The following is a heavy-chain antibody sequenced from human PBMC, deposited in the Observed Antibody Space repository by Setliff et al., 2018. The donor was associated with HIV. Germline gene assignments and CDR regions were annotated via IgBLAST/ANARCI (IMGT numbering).Heavy chain of an antibody. CDR3: ARDVMEWFGNYFDN. Sequence: PSETLSLTCSVSGDSISSFSSYWGWIRPSQRKGLEWIGSICRSGTTNYNPSLQSLVTISIDTSKHQFSLKLTSVTAADTAVYYCARDVMEWFGNYFDNWGQGALVTVSS. J-gene: IGHJ4*02. V-gene: IGHV4-39*07. D-gene: IGHD3-3*01. CDR2: ICRSGTT. CDR1: GDSISSFSSY.